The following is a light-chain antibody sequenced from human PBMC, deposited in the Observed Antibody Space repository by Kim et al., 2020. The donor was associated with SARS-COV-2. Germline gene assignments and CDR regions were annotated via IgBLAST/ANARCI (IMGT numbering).Light chain of an antibody. CDR2: DTS. CDR1: AGGVTSAHY. Sequence: QPVVTQEPSLTVSPGGTVTLTCGSSAGGVTSAHYPYWLQQKPGQAPRTMIYDTSNKHSWAPARFSGSLLGGKAALTLSAAQPEDEADYYCFLSYSGARVFGGGTQLTVL. J-gene: IGLJ3*02. CDR3: FLSYSGARV. V-gene: IGLV7-46*01.